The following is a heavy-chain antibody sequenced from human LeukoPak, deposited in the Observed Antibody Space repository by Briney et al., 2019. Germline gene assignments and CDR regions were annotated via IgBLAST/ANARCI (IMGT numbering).Heavy chain of an antibody. CDR2: IYYSGST. V-gene: IGHV4-39*07. CDR3: ARVILAGNWFDP. D-gene: IGHD2-21*01. Sequence: SETLSLTCTVSGGSISSSSYYWGWIRQPPAKGLKWIGSIYYSGSTYYNPSLKSRVTISVDTSKNQFSLKLSSVTAADTAVYYCARVILAGNWFDPWGQGTLVTVSS. CDR1: GGSISSSSYY. J-gene: IGHJ5*02.